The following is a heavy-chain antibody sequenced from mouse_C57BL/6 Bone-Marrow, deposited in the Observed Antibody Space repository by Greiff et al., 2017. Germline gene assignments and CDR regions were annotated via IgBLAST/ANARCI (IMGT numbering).Heavy chain of an antibody. D-gene: IGHD4-1*01. V-gene: IGHV5-6*01. CDR2: ISSGGSYT. J-gene: IGHJ2*01. Sequence: EVMLVESGGDLVKPGGSLKLSCAASGFTFSSYGMSWVRQTPDKRLEWVATISSGGSYTYYPDSVKGRFNISRDNAKNTLYLQMSSLKSEDTAMYYCARHRTGFDYWGQGTTLTVSS. CDR3: ARHRTGFDY. CDR1: GFTFSSYG.